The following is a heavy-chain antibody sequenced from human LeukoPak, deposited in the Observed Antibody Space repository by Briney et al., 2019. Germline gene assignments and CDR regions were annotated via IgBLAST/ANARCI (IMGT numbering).Heavy chain of an antibody. Sequence: PGGSLRLSCAASGFTFDDYAMHWVRQAPGKGLEWVANIKQDGSEKYYVDSVKGRFTISRDNAKNSLYLQMNSLRAEDTAVYYCARDAAAVRFDPWGQGTLVTVSS. V-gene: IGHV3-7*01. CDR1: GFTFDDYA. CDR2: IKQDGSEK. CDR3: ARDAAAVRFDP. J-gene: IGHJ5*02. D-gene: IGHD2-15*01.